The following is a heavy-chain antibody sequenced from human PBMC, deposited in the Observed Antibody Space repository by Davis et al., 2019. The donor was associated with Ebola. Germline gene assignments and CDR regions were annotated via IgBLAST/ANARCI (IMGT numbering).Heavy chain of an antibody. CDR3: ARTTRDSGWFIDF. CDR1: GGSVSSGSYY. J-gene: IGHJ4*02. Sequence: MPSETLSLTCTVSGGSVSSGSYYWRWIRQPPGKGLEWVGDIFYSGSTNYNPSLKSRVTMSVDTSKNQFSLNLSSVTAADTAVYYCARTTRDSGWFIDFWGRGTLVTVSS. D-gene: IGHD6-19*01. V-gene: IGHV4-61*01. CDR2: IFYSGST.